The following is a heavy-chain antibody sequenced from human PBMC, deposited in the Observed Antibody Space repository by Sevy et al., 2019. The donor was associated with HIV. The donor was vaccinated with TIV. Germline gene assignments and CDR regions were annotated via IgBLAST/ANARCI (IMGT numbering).Heavy chain of an antibody. V-gene: IGHV3-7*01. CDR2: IRQDGSEK. CDR1: GFTFRNFW. D-gene: IGHD3-10*01. CDR3: AKSYFGSGTSYGMDL. J-gene: IGHJ6*02. Sequence: GSLRLSCAVSGFTFRNFWMSWVRQAPGKGLEWVANIRQDGSEKYYVDSVRGRFTISRDNAKNSMFLQLNSLRADETAIYYCAKSYFGSGTSYGMDLWGRGTTVTVSS.